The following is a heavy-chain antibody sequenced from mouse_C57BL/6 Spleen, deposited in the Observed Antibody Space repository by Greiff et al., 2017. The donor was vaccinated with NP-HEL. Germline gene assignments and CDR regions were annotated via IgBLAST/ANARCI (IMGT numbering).Heavy chain of an antibody. CDR3: ARTGGNYEYYFDY. CDR1: GFTFSSYA. CDR2: ISDGGSYT. V-gene: IGHV5-4*03. J-gene: IGHJ2*01. D-gene: IGHD2-1*01. Sequence: EVMLVESGGGLVKPGGSLKLSCAASGFTFSSYAMSWVRQTPEKRLEWVATISDGGSYTYYPDNVKGRFTISRDNAKNNLYLQMSHLKSEDTAMYYCARTGGNYEYYFDYWGQGTTLTVSS.